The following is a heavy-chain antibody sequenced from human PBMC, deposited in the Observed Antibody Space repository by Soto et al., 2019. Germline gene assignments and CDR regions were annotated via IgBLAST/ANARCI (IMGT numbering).Heavy chain of an antibody. CDR2: IIPIFGTA. V-gene: IGHV1-69*13. CDR1: GGTFSSYA. CDR3: ARDYYDREQSYSFHY. Sequence: SVKVSCKASGGTFSSYAISWVRQAPGQGLEWMGGIIPIFGTANYAQKFQGRVTITADESTSTAYMELSSLRSEDTAVYYCARDYYDREQSYSFHYWGQATMVTVYS. D-gene: IGHD3-22*01. J-gene: IGHJ4*02.